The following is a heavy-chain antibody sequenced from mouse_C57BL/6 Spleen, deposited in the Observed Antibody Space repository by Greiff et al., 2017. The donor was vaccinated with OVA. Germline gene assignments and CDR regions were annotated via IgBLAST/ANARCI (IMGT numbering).Heavy chain of an antibody. V-gene: IGHV1-47*01. J-gene: IGHJ3*01. CDR2: FHPYNDDT. CDR3: ARGGYSSSTGFAY. CDR1: GYTFTTYP. D-gene: IGHD3-1*01. Sequence: VQLQQSGAELVKPGASVKMSCKASGYTFTTYPIEWMKQNHGKSLEWIGNFHPYNDDTKYNEKFKGKATLTVDTSSSTAYLELSRLTSDDSAVYDCARGGYSSSTGFAYWGQGTLVTVSA.